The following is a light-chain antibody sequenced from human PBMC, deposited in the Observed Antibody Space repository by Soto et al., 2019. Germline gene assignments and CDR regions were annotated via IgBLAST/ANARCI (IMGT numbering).Light chain of an antibody. CDR1: QSVSSY. CDR2: DAS. V-gene: IGKV3-11*01. CDR3: QQRSNWPPVT. Sequence: EIVLTQSPATLSLSPGERATLSCRASQSVSSYLAWYQQKPGQAPRLLIYDASNRATGIPARFSGSWSGTDFTLTISSPEPEEFAIYYCQQRSNWPPVTFGGGNKVAIK. J-gene: IGKJ4*02.